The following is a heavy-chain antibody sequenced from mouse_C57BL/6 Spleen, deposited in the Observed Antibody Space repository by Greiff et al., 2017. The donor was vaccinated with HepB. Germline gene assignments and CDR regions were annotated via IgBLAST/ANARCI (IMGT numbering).Heavy chain of an antibody. V-gene: IGHV5-12*01. CDR3: ARQSYYGYDGWYFDV. CDR2: ISNGGGST. Sequence: DVKLVESGGGLVQPGGSLKLSCAASGFTFSDYYMYWVRQTPEKRLEWVAYISNGGGSTYYPDTVKGRFTISRDNAKNTLYLQMSRLKSEDTAMYYCARQSYYGYDGWYFDVWGTGTTVTVSS. J-gene: IGHJ1*03. CDR1: GFTFSDYY. D-gene: IGHD2-2*01.